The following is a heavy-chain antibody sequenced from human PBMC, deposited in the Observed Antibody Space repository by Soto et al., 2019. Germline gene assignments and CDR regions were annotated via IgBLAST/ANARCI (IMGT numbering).Heavy chain of an antibody. V-gene: IGHV4-31*03. CDR1: GCSISSGCYY. CDR3: ARGFRGEWNWFDP. D-gene: IGHD3-10*01. J-gene: IGHJ5*02. CDR2: IYYSGST. Sequence: SETLSLTCTVSGCSISSGCYYWSWIRQHPGKGLEWIGYIYYSGSTYYNPSLKSRVTISVDTSKNQFSLKLSSVTAADTAVYYCARGFRGEWNWFDPWGQGTLVTVSS.